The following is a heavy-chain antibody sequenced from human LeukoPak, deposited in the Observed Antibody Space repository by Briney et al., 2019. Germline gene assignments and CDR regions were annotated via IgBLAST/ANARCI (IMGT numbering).Heavy chain of an antibody. CDR1: GFTFSSYA. J-gene: IGHJ5*02. V-gene: IGHV3-23*01. D-gene: IGHD1-14*01. CDR2: ISGSGGST. CDR3: AKSKGSPGNNWFDP. Sequence: GSLRLSCAASGFTFSSYAMSWVRQAPGKGLEWASAISGSGGSTYYADSVKGRFTISRDNSKNTLYLQMNSLRAEDTAVYYCAKSKGSPGNNWFDPWGQGTLVTVSS.